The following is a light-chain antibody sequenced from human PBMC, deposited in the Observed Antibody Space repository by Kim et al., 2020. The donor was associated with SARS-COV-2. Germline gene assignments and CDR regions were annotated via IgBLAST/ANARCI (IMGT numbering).Light chain of an antibody. V-gene: IGLV3-21*04. CDR1: NIGSKS. Sequence: APGKTARINCGGNNIGSKSVHWYQQQPGQAPVLVIYYDSDRPSGIPERFSGSNSGNTATLTISRVEAGDEADYYCQVWDSSSDHVVFGGGTKLTVL. CDR2: YDS. J-gene: IGLJ2*01. CDR3: QVWDSSSDHVV.